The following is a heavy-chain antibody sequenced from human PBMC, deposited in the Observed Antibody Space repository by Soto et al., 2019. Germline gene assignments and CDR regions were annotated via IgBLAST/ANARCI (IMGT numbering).Heavy chain of an antibody. CDR3: ARDYGSVPHWFDP. D-gene: IGHD3-10*01. V-gene: IGHV1-69*13. CDR2: IIPIFGTA. J-gene: IGHJ5*02. CDR1: GGTFSSYA. Sequence: SVKVSCKASGGTFSSYAISWVRQAPGQGLEWMGGIIPIFGTANYAQKFQGRVTITADESTSTAYMELSSLRSEDTAVYYCARDYGSVPHWFDPWGQGTLVTVSS.